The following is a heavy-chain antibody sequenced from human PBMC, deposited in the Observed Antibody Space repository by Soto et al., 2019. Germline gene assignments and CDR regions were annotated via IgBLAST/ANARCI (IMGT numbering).Heavy chain of an antibody. J-gene: IGHJ5*02. CDR3: ARNTFNWFDP. CDR1: GFTFNDFF. CDR2: TSNSGNSV. V-gene: IGHV3-11*01. Sequence: PGGSLRLSCAASGFTFNDFFMTRIRQAPGRGPEWVASTSNSGNSVYYADSVKGRFTVSRDNAQNTLTLQMTDLRVDDTAVYYCARNTFNWFDPWGQGTLVTVSS.